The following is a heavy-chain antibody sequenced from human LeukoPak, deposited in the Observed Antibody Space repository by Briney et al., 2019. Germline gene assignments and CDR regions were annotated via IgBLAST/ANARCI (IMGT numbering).Heavy chain of an antibody. Sequence: GGSLRLSCAASGFIFSSYGMHWVRQAPGKGLEWVAYIRHDGNIEDYAESVKGRFIISRDNSKSTLYLQMNSLRIEDTAVYYCAKSDSSSWYYSDYWGQGTLVTVSS. CDR3: AKSDSSSWYYSDY. V-gene: IGHV3-30*02. CDR1: GFIFSSYG. CDR2: IRHDGNIE. J-gene: IGHJ4*02. D-gene: IGHD6-13*01.